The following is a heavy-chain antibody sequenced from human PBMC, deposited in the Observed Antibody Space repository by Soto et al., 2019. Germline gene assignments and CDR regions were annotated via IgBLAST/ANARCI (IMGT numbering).Heavy chain of an antibody. Sequence: GGSLRLSCAASGFTFSSYWMHWVRQAPGKGLVWVSRINSDGSSTSYADSVKGRFTISRDNAKNTLYLQMNSLRAEDTAVYYCARDHQPNDRGVIITYYYYGMDVWGQGTTVTVSS. CDR1: GFTFSSYW. CDR3: ARDHQPNDRGVIITYYYYGMDV. J-gene: IGHJ6*02. CDR2: INSDGSST. V-gene: IGHV3-74*01. D-gene: IGHD3-10*02.